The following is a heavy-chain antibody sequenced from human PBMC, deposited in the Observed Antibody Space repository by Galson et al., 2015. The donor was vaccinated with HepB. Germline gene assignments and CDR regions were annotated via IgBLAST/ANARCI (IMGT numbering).Heavy chain of an antibody. CDR2: IVVGSGNT. D-gene: IGHD5-12*01. J-gene: IGHJ6*02. CDR1: GFTFTSSA. V-gene: IGHV1-58*01. Sequence: SVKVSCKASGFTFTSSAVQWVRQARGQRLEWIGWIVVGSGNTNYAQKFQERVTITRDMSTSTAYMELSSLRSEDTAVYYCAADRVIVAGGYYYYGMDVWGQGTTVTVSS. CDR3: AADRVIVAGGYYYYGMDV.